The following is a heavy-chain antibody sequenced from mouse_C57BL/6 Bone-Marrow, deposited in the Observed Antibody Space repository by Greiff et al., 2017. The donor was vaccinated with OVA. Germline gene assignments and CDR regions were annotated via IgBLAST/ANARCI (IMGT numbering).Heavy chain of an antibody. CDR2: ISSGGSYT. V-gene: IGHV5-6*01. CDR3: ARHLLEKAWFAY. J-gene: IGHJ3*01. D-gene: IGHD2-1*01. Sequence: EVQLVESGGDLVKPGGSLKLSCAASGFTFSSYGMSWVRQTPDKRLEWVATISSGGSYTYYPDSVKGRFTISRDNAKNTLYLQMSSLKSEDTAMYYCARHLLEKAWFAYWGQGTLVTVSA. CDR1: GFTFSSYG.